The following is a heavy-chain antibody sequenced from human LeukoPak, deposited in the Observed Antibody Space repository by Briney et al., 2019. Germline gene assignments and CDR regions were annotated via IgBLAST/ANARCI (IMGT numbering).Heavy chain of an antibody. J-gene: IGHJ4*02. D-gene: IGHD6-19*01. Sequence: SETLSLTCAFYGGSFSGYYWSWIRQPPGKGLEWIGEINHSGGTKYNPSLKSRVTISLDTSKNQFSLKLSSVTAADTAVYYCARDSDPYSSGCFDYWGQGILVTVPS. CDR1: GGSFSGYY. CDR2: INHSGGT. V-gene: IGHV4-34*01. CDR3: ARDSDPYSSGCFDY.